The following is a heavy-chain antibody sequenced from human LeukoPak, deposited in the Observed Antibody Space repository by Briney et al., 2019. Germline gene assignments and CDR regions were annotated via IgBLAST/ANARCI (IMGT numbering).Heavy chain of an antibody. CDR3: ARGPKMTTVTY. V-gene: IGHV3-74*01. CDR2: INSDGSST. CDR1: GFTFTTYW. D-gene: IGHD4-17*01. Sequence: GESLRLSCAASGFTFTTYWMSWVRQAPGKGLVWVSRINSDGSSTSYADSVKGRFTISRDNAKNTLYLQMNSLRAEDTAVYYCARGPKMTTVTYWGQGTLVAVSS. J-gene: IGHJ4*02.